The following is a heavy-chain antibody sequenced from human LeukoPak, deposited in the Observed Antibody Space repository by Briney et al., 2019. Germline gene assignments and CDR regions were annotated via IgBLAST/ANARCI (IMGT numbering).Heavy chain of an antibody. CDR3: ARCIGGDYGYWYFDL. Sequence: SETLSLTCAVSGYSISSGYQWAWIRQPPGKGLEWIGYIYYSGSTNYNPSLKSRVTISVDTSKNQFSLKLSSVTAADTAVYYCARCIGGDYGYWYFDLWGRGTLVTVSS. CDR1: GYSISSGYQ. V-gene: IGHV4-61*01. J-gene: IGHJ2*01. D-gene: IGHD4-17*01. CDR2: IYYSGST.